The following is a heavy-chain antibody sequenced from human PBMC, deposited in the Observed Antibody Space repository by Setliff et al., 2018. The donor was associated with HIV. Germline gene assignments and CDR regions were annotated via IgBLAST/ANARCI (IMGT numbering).Heavy chain of an antibody. V-gene: IGHV4-39*01. J-gene: IGHJ4*02. CDR1: GGSISNNSYY. CDR2: LFYNGNT. Sequence: SETLSLTCTVPGGSISNNSYYWGWVRQPPGKGLELIGNLFYNGNTYYNPSLKSRVTISVDTSKNQFSLKLSSVTAADTAIYFCARQFRYPNRAVAGVDYWGQGTLVTVSS. D-gene: IGHD6-19*01. CDR3: ARQFRYPNRAVAGVDY.